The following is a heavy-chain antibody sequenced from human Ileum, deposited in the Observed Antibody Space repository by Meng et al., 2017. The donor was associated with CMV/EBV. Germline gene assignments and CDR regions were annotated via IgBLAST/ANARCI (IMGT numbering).Heavy chain of an antibody. CDR2: SSHSGNT. V-gene: IGHV4-34*01. CDR1: SGSFSDFF. Sequence: QVPLHPGGAGLLQPSETLSLTCAVYSGSFSDFFWDWIRQPPGKGLEWIGESSHSGNTKYNPSLKSRVTISVDASKNQFSLNMRSVTAADTAVYYCARGRDFWWEMDYTGQGTLVTVSS. CDR3: ARGRDFWWEMDY. J-gene: IGHJ4*02. D-gene: IGHD1-26*01.